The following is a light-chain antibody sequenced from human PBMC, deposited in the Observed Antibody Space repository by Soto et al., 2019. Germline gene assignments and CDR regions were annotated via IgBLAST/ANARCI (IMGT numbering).Light chain of an antibody. J-gene: IGLJ3*02. CDR2: DVS. CDR3: SSYTTSNTLV. Sequence: QSALIQPASVSGSPGQSITIPCTGTSSDVGGYNFVSWYQQHPGKAPKLMIYDVSNRPSGVSNRFSGSKSGNTSSLTISGLQAEDEADYYCSSYTTSNTLVFGGGTKLTVL. V-gene: IGLV2-14*01. CDR1: SSDVGGYNF.